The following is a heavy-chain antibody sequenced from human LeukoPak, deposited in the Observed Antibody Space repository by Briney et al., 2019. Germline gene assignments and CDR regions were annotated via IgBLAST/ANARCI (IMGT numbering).Heavy chain of an antibody. V-gene: IGHV1-18*04. J-gene: IGHJ4*02. CDR2: ISPNGDI. CDR3: ARDHPIGIAVAGTYGY. D-gene: IGHD6-19*01. CDR1: GYSFSRYG. Sequence: ASVKVACKASGYSFSRYGISWVRQVPGQGLEWMGWISPNGDINRAQKFQGRVTMATDTSTSTAYMELRSLRSDDTAVYYCARDHPIGIAVAGTYGYWGQGTLVTVSS.